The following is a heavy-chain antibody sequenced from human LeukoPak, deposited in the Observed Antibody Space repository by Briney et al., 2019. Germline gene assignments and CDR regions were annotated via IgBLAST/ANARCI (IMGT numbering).Heavy chain of an antibody. D-gene: IGHD3-3*01. CDR3: ARHGDSGSGYYDY. V-gene: IGHV4-59*08. J-gene: IGHJ4*02. CDR2: IYYSGST. Sequence: SDTLSLTCTVSGGSISHYYWSWIRQPPGKGLEWIGFIYYSGSTNYNSSLKSRVTISVDTSKNQFSLKLSSVTAADTAVYCCARHGDSGSGYYDYWGQGTLVTVSS. CDR1: GGSISHYY.